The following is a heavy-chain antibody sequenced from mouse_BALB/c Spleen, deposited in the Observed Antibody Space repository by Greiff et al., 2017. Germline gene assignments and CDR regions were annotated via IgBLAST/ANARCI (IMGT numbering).Heavy chain of an antibody. V-gene: IGHV1-5*01. CDR1: GYTFTSYW. Sequence: EVQLQQSGTVLARPGASVKMSCKASGYTFTSYWMHWVKQRPGQGLEWIGAIYPGNSDTSYNQKFKGKAKLTAVTSTSTAYMELSSLTNEDSAVYYCTRSTGRKRKYYFDDWGQGTTLTVSS. D-gene: IGHD1-3*01. CDR3: TRSTGRKRKYYFDD. J-gene: IGHJ2*01. CDR2: IYPGNSDT.